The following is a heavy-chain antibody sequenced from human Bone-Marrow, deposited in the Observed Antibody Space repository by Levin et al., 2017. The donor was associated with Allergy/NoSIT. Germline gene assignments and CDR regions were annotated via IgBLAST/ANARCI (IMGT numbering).Heavy chain of an antibody. Sequence: SCAASGLTFSTYAWSWVRQAPGKGLEWVSGICGSDTNSYYSNSVKGRFTISRDNSKNTLYLQMNSLRAEDTALYYCAKGGGGSCYSTLDYWGRGTLVTVSS. D-gene: IGHD2-15*01. V-gene: IGHV3-23*01. CDR1: GLTFSTYA. J-gene: IGHJ4*02. CDR3: AKGGGGSCYSTLDY. CDR2: ICGSDTNS.